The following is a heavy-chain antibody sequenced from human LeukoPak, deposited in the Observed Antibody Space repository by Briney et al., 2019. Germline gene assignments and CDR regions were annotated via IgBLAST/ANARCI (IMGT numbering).Heavy chain of an antibody. Sequence: GASVKVSCKASGYTFTGYYMHWVRQAPGQGLEWMGWINPNSGGTNYAQKFQGRVTMTRDTSISTAYMELSRLRSDDTAVYYCARPYCSGGSCYDGVAVDYWGQRTLVTVSS. CDR2: INPNSGGT. D-gene: IGHD2-15*01. CDR3: ARPYCSGGSCYDGVAVDY. V-gene: IGHV1-2*02. CDR1: GYTFTGYY. J-gene: IGHJ4*02.